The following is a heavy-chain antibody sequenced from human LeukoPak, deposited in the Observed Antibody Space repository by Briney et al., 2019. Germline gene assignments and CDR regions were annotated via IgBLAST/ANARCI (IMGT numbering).Heavy chain of an antibody. V-gene: IGHV4-34*01. CDR3: ARSEGGYSGYDFDN. CDR2: INHSGST. J-gene: IGHJ4*02. Sequence: SETLSLTCAVYGGSFSGYYWSWIRQPPGKGLEWIGEINHSGSTNYNPSLKSRVTISVDTSKNQFSLKLSSVTAADTAVYYCARSEGGYSGYDFDNWGQGTLVTVSS. D-gene: IGHD5-12*01. CDR1: GGSFSGYY.